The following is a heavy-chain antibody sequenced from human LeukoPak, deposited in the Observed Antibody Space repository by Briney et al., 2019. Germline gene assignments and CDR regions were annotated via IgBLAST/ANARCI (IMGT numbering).Heavy chain of an antibody. Sequence: SETLSLTCTVSGGSNSSSSYYWGWIRQPPGKGLEWIGSIYYSGSTYYNPSLKSRVTISVDTSKNQFSLKLSSVTAADTAVYYCARDRVAAAGIYGMDVWGQGTTVTVSS. D-gene: IGHD6-13*01. V-gene: IGHV4-39*07. CDR2: IYYSGST. CDR3: ARDRVAAAGIYGMDV. CDR1: GGSNSSSSYY. J-gene: IGHJ6*02.